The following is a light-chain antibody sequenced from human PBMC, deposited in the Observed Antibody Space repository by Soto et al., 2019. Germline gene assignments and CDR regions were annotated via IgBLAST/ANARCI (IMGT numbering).Light chain of an antibody. Sequence: QSALTQPASVSGSPGQSITISCTGTSSDVGAYNYVSWYQHHPGKVPKLLIYEVTNRPSGVSDRFSGSKSGNTASLTISGLQAEDEADYYCRSKRDSSILFVFGTGTKVTVL. V-gene: IGLV2-14*01. J-gene: IGLJ1*01. CDR3: RSKRDSSILFV. CDR2: EVT. CDR1: SSDVGAYNY.